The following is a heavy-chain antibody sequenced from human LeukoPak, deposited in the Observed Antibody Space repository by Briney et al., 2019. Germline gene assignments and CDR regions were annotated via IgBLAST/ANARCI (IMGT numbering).Heavy chain of an antibody. CDR2: VYSDGRT. J-gene: IGHJ4*02. Sequence: GGSLRLSCAASGFSVSSNYMSWVRQAPGKGLEWVSVVYSDGRTYSADSVKGRFTISRDNAKNTVYLQMNSLRAEDTAVYYCAKDRGTTVTKYYFDYWGQGTLVTVSS. D-gene: IGHD4-17*01. CDR3: AKDRGTTVTKYYFDY. CDR1: GFSVSSNY. V-gene: IGHV3-66*02.